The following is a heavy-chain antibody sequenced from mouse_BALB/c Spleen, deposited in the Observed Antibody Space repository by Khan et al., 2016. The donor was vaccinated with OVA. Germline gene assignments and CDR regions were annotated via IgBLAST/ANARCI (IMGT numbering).Heavy chain of an antibody. V-gene: IGHV1-5*01. CDR3: TDGNYVGGFAY. CDR2: IYPGNSDT. D-gene: IGHD2-1*01. Sequence: VQLQQSGTVLARPGASVKMSCKASGYSFTSYWMHWVKQRPGQGLEWIGAIYPGNSDTSYNQKFKGKAKLTAVTSASTAYMELSSLTNEDSAVYYCTDGNYVGGFAYWGQGTLVTVSA. CDR1: GYSFTSYW. J-gene: IGHJ3*01.